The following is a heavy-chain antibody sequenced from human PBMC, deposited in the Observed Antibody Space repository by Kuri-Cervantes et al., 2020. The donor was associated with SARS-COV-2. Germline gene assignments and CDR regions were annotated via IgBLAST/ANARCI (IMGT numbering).Heavy chain of an antibody. CDR1: GFTFDDYG. V-gene: IGHV3-20*04. D-gene: IGHD2-15*01. J-gene: IGHJ1*01. CDR3: ARGVVAATPGFFQH. Sequence: GGSLRLSCAASGFTFDDYGMSWVRQAPGKGLEWVSGINWNGGSTGYADSVKGRFTISRDNAKNSLYLQMNSLRAEDTALYYCARGVVAATPGFFQHWGQGTLVTVS. CDR2: INWNGGST.